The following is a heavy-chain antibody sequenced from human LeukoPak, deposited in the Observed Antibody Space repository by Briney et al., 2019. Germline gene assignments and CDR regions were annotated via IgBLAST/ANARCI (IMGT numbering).Heavy chain of an antibody. CDR3: ARGDYEGVWGSYQSLDY. CDR1: GYAFSTYA. V-gene: IGHV1-18*01. D-gene: IGHD3-16*02. CDR2: ISAYNDNI. Sequence: ASVKVSCKASGYAFSTYAISWVRQAPGQGLEWMGWISAYNDNINYAQKLQGRVTLTTDTSTTTTYMELRNLRSDDTAMYYCARGDYEGVWGSYQSLDYWGQGTLVTVSS. J-gene: IGHJ4*02.